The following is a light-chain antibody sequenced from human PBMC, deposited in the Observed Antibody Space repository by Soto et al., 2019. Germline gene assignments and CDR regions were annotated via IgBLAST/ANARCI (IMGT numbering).Light chain of an antibody. CDR2: NVS. CDR3: SAYSTSNTWQIV. J-gene: IGLJ1*01. CDR1: SSEVGGDNH. Sequence: SALTLPVSVSGAPVTWITISCPGTSSEVGGDNHVSWYQHHPGKAPKLMIFNVSNQPSVVSNLLTGPKSGNTAYLTISGLQPEDEADYYCSAYSTSNTWQIVFGTGTK. V-gene: IGLV2-14*03.